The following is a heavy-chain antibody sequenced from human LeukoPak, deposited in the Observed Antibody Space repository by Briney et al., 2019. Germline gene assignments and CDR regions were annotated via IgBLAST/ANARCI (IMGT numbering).Heavy chain of an antibody. J-gene: IGHJ4*02. V-gene: IGHV3-21*01. CDR2: ISSSSYI. D-gene: IGHD3-3*01. Sequence: GGSLRLSCAASGFTFSSYSMNWVRQAPGKGLEWVSSISSSSYIYYADSVKGRFTISRDNAKNSLYLQMNSLRAEDTAVYYCARGGRDFWSGYYQGGFDYWGQGTLVTVSS. CDR1: GFTFSSYS. CDR3: ARGGRDFWSGYYQGGFDY.